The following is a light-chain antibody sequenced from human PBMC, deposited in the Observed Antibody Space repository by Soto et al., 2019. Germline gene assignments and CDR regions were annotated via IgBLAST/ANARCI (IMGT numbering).Light chain of an antibody. CDR1: SSDVGGYAY. V-gene: IGLV2-14*01. Sequence: QSALTQPASVSGSPGQSITISCTGTSSDVGGYAYVSWYQQHPGKAPKLIIYEVSHRPSGVSDRFSGSKSDNTASLTISGLQAEDEADYYCSSYTSSSTLLFGGGTKLTVL. CDR2: EVS. CDR3: SSYTSSSTLL. J-gene: IGLJ2*01.